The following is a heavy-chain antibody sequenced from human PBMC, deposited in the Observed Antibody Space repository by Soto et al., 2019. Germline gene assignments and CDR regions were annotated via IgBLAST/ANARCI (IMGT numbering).Heavy chain of an antibody. J-gene: IGHJ4*02. D-gene: IGHD3-9*01. CDR3: AAYYDILTGYDY. CDR2: ISDSGGST. Sequence: GGSLRLSCVASGFSFSSYAMSWVRQAPGKGLEWVSAISDSGGSTYYADSVKGRFTIFRDNSENMLFLQMNSLRAKDTAVYYCAAYYDILTGYDYWGQGTLVTVSS. V-gene: IGHV3-23*01. CDR1: GFSFSSYA.